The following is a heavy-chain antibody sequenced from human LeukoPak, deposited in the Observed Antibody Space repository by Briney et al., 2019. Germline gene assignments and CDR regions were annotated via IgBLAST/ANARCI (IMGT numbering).Heavy chain of an antibody. D-gene: IGHD5-12*01. J-gene: IGHJ4*02. CDR1: GFTFSSYG. CDR2: ISYDGSNK. CDR3: AKDWNRGYDYYFDY. V-gene: IGHV3-30*18. Sequence: GRSLRLSCAASGFTFSSYGMHWVRQAPGKGLEWVAVISYDGSNKYYAESVKGRFTISRDNSKNTLYLQMNSLRAEDTAVYYCAKDWNRGYDYYFDYWGQGTLVTVSS.